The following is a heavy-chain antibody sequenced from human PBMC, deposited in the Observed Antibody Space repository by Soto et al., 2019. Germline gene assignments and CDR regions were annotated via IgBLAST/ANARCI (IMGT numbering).Heavy chain of an antibody. J-gene: IGHJ3*01. CDR1: GGTFSTYI. Sequence: QVQLVQSGAEVRNPGSSVKVSCKAPGGTFSTYIISWVRQAPGQGLEWMGRIIPIPDITNYAQKFQGRVTVTADRSTSTAYMQLTRLKSEDTAVYYCARDRITTRGDAFDLWGQGTMVTVSS. D-gene: IGHD3-3*01. V-gene: IGHV1-69*08. CDR3: ARDRITTRGDAFDL. CDR2: IIPIPDIT.